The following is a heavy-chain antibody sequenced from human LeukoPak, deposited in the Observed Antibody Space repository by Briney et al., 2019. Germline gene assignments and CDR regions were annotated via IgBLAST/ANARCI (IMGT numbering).Heavy chain of an antibody. CDR1: GFTFDDYA. CDR3: AKDYWDYYDSSGYYNAFDI. J-gene: IGHJ3*02. V-gene: IGHV3-9*01. CDR2: ISWNSGSI. D-gene: IGHD3-22*01. Sequence: PWGSLRLSCAASGFTFDDYAMHWVRHAPGKGLEWVSGISWNSGSIGYADSVKGRFTISRDNAKNSLYLQMNSLRAEDTALYYCAKDYWDYYDSSGYYNAFDIWGQGTMVTVSS.